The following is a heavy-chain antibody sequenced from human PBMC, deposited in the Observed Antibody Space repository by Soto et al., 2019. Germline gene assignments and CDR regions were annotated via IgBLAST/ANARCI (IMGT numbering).Heavy chain of an antibody. J-gene: IGHJ4*02. D-gene: IGHD4-17*01. CDR1: GGSFSGYY. CDR3: ASSYFTVTTMDY. Sequence: SETLSLTCAVFGGSFSGYYWSWIRQPPGKGLEWIGYIYHSGSTYYNPSLKSRVTISVDRSKNQFSLKLSSVTAADTAVYYCASSYFTVTTMDYWGQGTLVTVS. CDR2: IYHSGST. V-gene: IGHV4-30-2*01.